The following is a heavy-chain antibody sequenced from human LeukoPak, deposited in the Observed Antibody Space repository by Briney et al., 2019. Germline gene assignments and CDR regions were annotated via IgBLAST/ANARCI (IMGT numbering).Heavy chain of an antibody. V-gene: IGHV3-33*01. Sequence: GSLRLSCAASGLTFSSYGMHWVRQAPGKGLEWVAVIWYDGSNKYYADSVKGRFTISRDNSKNTLYLQMNSLRAEDTAVYYCARDTKSGATGFDYWGQGTLVTVSS. J-gene: IGHJ4*02. D-gene: IGHD1-26*01. CDR1: GLTFSSYG. CDR2: IWYDGSNK. CDR3: ARDTKSGATGFDY.